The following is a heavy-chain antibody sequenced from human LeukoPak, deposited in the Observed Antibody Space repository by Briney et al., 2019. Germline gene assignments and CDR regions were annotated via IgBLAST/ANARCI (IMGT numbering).Heavy chain of an antibody. CDR2: ISYDGSNK. J-gene: IGHJ4*02. CDR1: GFTFSSYG. V-gene: IGHV3-30*03. CDR3: APSGTVDY. D-gene: IGHD1/OR15-1a*01. Sequence: GGSLRLSCAASGFTFSSYGMHWVRQAPGKGLEWVAVISYDGSNKYYADSVKGRFTISRDNSKNTLYLQMNSLRAEDTAAYYCAPSGTVDYWGQGTLVTVSS.